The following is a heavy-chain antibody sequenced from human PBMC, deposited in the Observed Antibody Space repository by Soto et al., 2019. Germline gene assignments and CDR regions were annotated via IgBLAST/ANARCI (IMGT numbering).Heavy chain of an antibody. J-gene: IGHJ4*02. Sequence: GEYLKISCKGSGYRFSDYWIFWVRQTPGKGLEWMGRIDPSDSYITYSPSFQGHVIISADKSISTAFLNWSSLKASDTAMYYCARAKYYDSSGYYLSGVGYYFDYWGQGTLVTVSS. D-gene: IGHD3-22*01. CDR1: GYRFSDYW. CDR3: ARAKYYDSSGYYLSGVGYYFDY. CDR2: IDPSDSYI. V-gene: IGHV5-10-1*01.